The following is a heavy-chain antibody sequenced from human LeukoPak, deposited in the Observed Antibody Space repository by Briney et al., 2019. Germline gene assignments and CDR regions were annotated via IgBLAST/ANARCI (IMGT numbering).Heavy chain of an antibody. CDR2: IIPIFGTA. V-gene: IGHV1-69*13. J-gene: IGHJ4*02. CDR3: ARQTSAGDYVLY. CDR1: GGTFSSYA. D-gene: IGHD4-17*01. Sequence: SVKVSCKASGGTFSSYAISWVRQAPGQGLEWMGGIIPIFGTANYAQKFQGRVTITADESTSTAYMELSSLRSEDTAVYYCARQTSAGDYVLYWGQGTLVTVSS.